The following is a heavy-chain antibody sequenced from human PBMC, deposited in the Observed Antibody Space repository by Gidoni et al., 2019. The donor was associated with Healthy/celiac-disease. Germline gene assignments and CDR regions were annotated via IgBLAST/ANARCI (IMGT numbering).Heavy chain of an antibody. Sequence: EVQLLESGGGLVQPGGSLRLSCAASGFTFSSYALSWVRQAPGKGLEWVSAISGSGGSTYYADSVKGRFTISRDNSKNTLYLQMNSLRAEDTAVYYCAKGIEIVPAGFYYYGMDVWGQGITVTVSS. V-gene: IGHV3-23*01. CDR3: AKGIEIVPAGFYYYGMDV. D-gene: IGHD2-2*01. J-gene: IGHJ6*02. CDR1: GFTFSSYA. CDR2: ISGSGGST.